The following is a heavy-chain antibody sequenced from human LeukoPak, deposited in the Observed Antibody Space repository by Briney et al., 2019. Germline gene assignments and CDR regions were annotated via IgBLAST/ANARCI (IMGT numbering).Heavy chain of an antibody. CDR2: INHSGST. D-gene: IGHD3-3*01. V-gene: IGHV4-34*01. CDR1: GGSFSGYY. Sequence: SETLSLTCAVYGGSFSGYYWSWLRQPPGKGLEWIGEINHSGSTNYNPSLKSRVTISVDTSKNQFSLKLSSVTAADTAVYYCARGVTIFGVVIIPHYYYYGMDVWGQGTTVTVSS. J-gene: IGHJ6*02. CDR3: ARGVTIFGVVIIPHYYYYGMDV.